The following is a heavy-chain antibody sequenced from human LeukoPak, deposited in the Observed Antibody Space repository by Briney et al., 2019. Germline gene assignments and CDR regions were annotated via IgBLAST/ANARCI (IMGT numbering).Heavy chain of an antibody. Sequence: ASVKVSCKASGGTFSSYAISWVRQAPGQGLEWMGRIIPIFGTANYAQKFQGRVTITTDESTSTAYMELSSLRSEDTAVYYCARDVTTYYYDSSGPGYMDVWGKGTTVTVSS. D-gene: IGHD3-22*01. CDR3: ARDVTTYYYDSSGPGYMDV. V-gene: IGHV1-69*05. CDR1: GGTFSSYA. J-gene: IGHJ6*03. CDR2: IIPIFGTA.